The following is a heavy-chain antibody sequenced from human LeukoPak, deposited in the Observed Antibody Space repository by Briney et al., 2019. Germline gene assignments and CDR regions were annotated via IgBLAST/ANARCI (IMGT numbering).Heavy chain of an antibody. Sequence: GGSLRLSCAASGFSLSNFGMHWVHQAPGKGLEWVAALLYDGNTKHYADSVKGRFTISRDISKNTFYLQMNSLTAEDTAVYYCARDHRPEIQYYYMDVWAKGTTVAVSS. J-gene: IGHJ6*03. D-gene: IGHD1-14*01. CDR3: ARDHRPEIQYYYMDV. CDR1: GFSLSNFG. V-gene: IGHV3-33*01. CDR2: LLYDGNTK.